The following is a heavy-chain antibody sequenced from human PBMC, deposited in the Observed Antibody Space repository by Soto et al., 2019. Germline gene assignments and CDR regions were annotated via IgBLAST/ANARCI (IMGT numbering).Heavy chain of an antibody. CDR1: GYTLTRHY. J-gene: IGHJ5*02. CDR2: INPNGGRT. V-gene: IGHV1-46*01. CDR3: ARDRGGNYASNWFDP. Sequence: QVQLVQSGAEVKEPGASVNISCKASGYTLTRHYIQWVRQAPGQGLEWMGIINPNGGRTFYAQKFRGRVFLTPDTSTSTVFLELSGLTSEDSATYYCARDRGGNYASNWFDPWGQGTLVTVSS. D-gene: IGHD1-26*01.